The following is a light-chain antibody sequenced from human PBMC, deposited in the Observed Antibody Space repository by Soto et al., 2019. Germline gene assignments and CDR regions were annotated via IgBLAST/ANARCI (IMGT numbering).Light chain of an antibody. CDR1: QNIYSY. J-gene: IGKJ2*01. CDR2: TAS. Sequence: DIQMTQSPSSLSSSVGDRVTITCRASQNIYSYLNWYQQKPGTAPKLLIYTASNLQRRVPSKFSGSGSGTDFTLTISSLQPEDFATYYCQHSYSIPFTFGQGTKLEI. CDR3: QHSYSIPFT. V-gene: IGKV1-39*01.